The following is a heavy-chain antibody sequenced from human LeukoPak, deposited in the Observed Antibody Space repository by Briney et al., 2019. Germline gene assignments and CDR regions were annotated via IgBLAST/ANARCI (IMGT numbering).Heavy chain of an antibody. D-gene: IGHD2-8*01. CDR3: ARTSLYATNHDAFDI. CDR2: MNPNNDNT. CDR1: GYTFTNYE. J-gene: IGHJ3*02. V-gene: IGHV1-8*01. Sequence: GASVKVSCETSGYTFTNYEINWVRQASGQGLEWMGWMNPNNDNTAYAQKFQGRVTMTRDSSISTAYMELSSLTSEDTAVYYCARTSLYATNHDAFDIWGQGTMVSVSS.